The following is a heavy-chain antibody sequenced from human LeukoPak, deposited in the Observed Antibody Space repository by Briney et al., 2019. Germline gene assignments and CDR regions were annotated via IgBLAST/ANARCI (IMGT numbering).Heavy chain of an antibody. CDR2: ISISGTTI. J-gene: IGHJ4*02. D-gene: IGHD4-17*01. CDR1: GFTFTDFY. Sequence: PGGPLRLSCAASGFTFTDFYMSWIRQAPGKGLEWVSYISISGTTIYYADSVKGRFTFSRDNAKNSLYLQMNSLRAEDTAVYYCARTGRLQYGDYVAFDYWGQGTLVTVSS. V-gene: IGHV3-11*01. CDR3: ARTGRLQYGDYVAFDY.